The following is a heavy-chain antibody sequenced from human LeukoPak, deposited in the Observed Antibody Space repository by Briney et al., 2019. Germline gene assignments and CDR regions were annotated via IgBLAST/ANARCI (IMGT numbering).Heavy chain of an antibody. CDR1: GFTFSRYG. V-gene: IGHV3-30*19. D-gene: IGHD3-10*01. CDR2: ISYDGSNK. Sequence: GGSLRLSCAASGFTFSRYGMHWVRQAPGNGLEWVAVISYDGSNKYDADSVKGRFTIARDNSKNTLYLQMNSLRAEDTAVYYCATRSHGSDTPYYYYGMDVWGQGTTVTVSS. J-gene: IGHJ6*02. CDR3: ATRSHGSDTPYYYYGMDV.